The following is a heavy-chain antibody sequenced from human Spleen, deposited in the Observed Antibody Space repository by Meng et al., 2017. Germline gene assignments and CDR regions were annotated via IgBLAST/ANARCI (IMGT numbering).Heavy chain of an antibody. Sequence: GESLKTSCAASGFTFSGHWMHWVRQAPGKGLVWVSRINTDGSTTTYADSVKGRFTISRDNAKNTLYLQMNSLRAEDTAVYYCTNDRLNHWGQGTLVTVSS. CDR1: GFTFSGHW. CDR3: TNDRLNH. J-gene: IGHJ1*01. CDR2: INTDGSTT. D-gene: IGHD1-1*01. V-gene: IGHV3-74*01.